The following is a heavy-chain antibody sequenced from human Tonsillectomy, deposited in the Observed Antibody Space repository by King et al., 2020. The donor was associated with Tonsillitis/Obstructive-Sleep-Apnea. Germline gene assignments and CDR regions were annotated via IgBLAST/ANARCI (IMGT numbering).Heavy chain of an antibody. V-gene: IGHV1-2*02. J-gene: IGHJ4*02. D-gene: IGHD2-21*01. Sequence: QLVQSGAEVKKPGASVKVSCKAPGYTFTGYYIHWVRQAPGQGLEWMGWINPNTGGTNYAQKFQGRVTMTRDTSISTAYMELSRLRCDDTAVYYCAMIDETGSYFDYWGQGTLVTVSS. CDR3: AMIDETGSYFDY. CDR2: INPNTGGT. CDR1: GYTFTGYY.